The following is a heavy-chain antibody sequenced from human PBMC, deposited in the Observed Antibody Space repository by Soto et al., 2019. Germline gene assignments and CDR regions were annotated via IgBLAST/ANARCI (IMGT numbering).Heavy chain of an antibody. D-gene: IGHD3-22*01. J-gene: IGHJ4*02. CDR1: GGSISSYY. V-gene: IGHV4-4*07. CDR2: IYTSGST. CDR3: ARDSYSSGYYYHFDY. Sequence: PSETLSLTCTVSGGSISSYYWSWIRQPAGKGLEWIGRIYTSGSTNYNPSLKSRVTMSVDTSKNQFSLKLSSVTAADTAVYYCARDSYSSGYYYHFDYWGQGTLVTVS.